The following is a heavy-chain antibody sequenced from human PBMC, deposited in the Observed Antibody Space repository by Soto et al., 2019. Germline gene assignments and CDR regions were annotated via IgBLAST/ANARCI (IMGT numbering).Heavy chain of an antibody. Sequence: EVQLLESGGGLVRPEGSLRLSCAASGFTFSSHAMSWVRQAPGKGLEWVSAISYSGSNTYYTDSVKGRFTISRDNSKNTLYLQMNSLRVEDTAIYYCAKRFTLFGEVKLSPDFDYWGQGTLVTVSS. V-gene: IGHV3-23*01. CDR3: AKRFTLFGEVKLSPDFDY. D-gene: IGHD3-3*01. CDR2: ISYSGSNT. J-gene: IGHJ4*02. CDR1: GFTFSSHA.